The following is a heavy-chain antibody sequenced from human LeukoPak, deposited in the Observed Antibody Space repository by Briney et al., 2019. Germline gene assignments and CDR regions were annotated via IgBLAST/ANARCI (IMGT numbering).Heavy chain of an antibody. V-gene: IGHV5-51*01. D-gene: IGHD5-18*01. CDR3: ASAYSYIHFDY. CDR2: IYPGDSDT. Sequence: GESLKICCQGSGYSFTTYWIAWVRQMPGKGLEWMGIIYPGDSDTRYSPSFQGQVTISADKSINTAYLQWSSLKASDTAMYYCASAYSYIHFDYWGQGTLVTVSS. CDR1: GYSFTTYW. J-gene: IGHJ4*02.